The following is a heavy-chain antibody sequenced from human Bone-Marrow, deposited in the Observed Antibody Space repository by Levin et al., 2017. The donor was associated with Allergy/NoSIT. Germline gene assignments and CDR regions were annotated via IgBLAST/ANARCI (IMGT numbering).Heavy chain of an antibody. D-gene: IGHD3-9*01. Sequence: ASVKVSCGGSGFTFSSYDIHWVRQVTGKGLEWVSAIGTADDTYYAGSVKGRFTISRENAKNSVYLQMRSLRVGDTATYYCTRGHRDSLYFEEAFNVWGQGTMVTVSS. CDR1: GFTFSSYD. CDR3: TRGHRDSLYFEEAFNV. V-gene: IGHV3-13*01. J-gene: IGHJ3*01. CDR2: IGTADDT.